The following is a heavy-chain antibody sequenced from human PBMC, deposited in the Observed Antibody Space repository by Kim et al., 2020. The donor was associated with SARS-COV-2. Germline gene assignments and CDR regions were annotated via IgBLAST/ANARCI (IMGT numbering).Heavy chain of an antibody. D-gene: IGHD6-19*01. V-gene: IGHV4-59*01. J-gene: IGHJ5*02. CDR1: GGTMSNYY. CDR3: SRDLRAVAGTWVGYFDP. CDR2: MYDGGTT. Sequence: SETLSLTCSVSGGTMSNYYWTWIRQPPGKVLEWIGNMYDGGTTNYNPSLKSRVTISIDTSKNQFSLKLTSVTAADTAIYYCSRDLRAVAGTWVGYFDPWG.